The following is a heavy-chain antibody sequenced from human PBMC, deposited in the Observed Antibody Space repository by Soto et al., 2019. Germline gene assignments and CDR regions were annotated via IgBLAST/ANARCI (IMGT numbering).Heavy chain of an antibody. D-gene: IGHD2-15*01. CDR3: ARGPYCSGGSCWGGFDY. CDR2: IYYSGST. J-gene: IGHJ4*02. Sequence: QVQLQESGPGLVKPSQTLSLTCTVSGGSISSGGYYWSWIRQHPGKGLEWIGYIYYSGSTYYNPSLTSRVTISVDTSKNQFSLKLSSVTAADTAVYYCARGPYCSGGSCWGGFDYWGQGTLVTVSS. V-gene: IGHV4-31*03. CDR1: GGSISSGGYY.